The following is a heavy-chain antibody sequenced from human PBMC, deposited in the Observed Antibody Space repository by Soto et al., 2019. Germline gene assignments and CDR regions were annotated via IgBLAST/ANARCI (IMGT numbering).Heavy chain of an antibody. Sequence: EVQLLESGGGLVQPGGSLRLSCAASGFTFRNYAVTWVRQAPGKGLEWVSTISGSGGSTYYADSVKGRFTISRDNSKNTLYVQMNILRAEDTAVYYCAKDQGSSWYEIDYWGQGTLVTVSS. CDR2: ISGSGGST. D-gene: IGHD6-13*01. CDR1: GFTFRNYA. V-gene: IGHV3-23*01. J-gene: IGHJ4*02. CDR3: AKDQGSSWYEIDY.